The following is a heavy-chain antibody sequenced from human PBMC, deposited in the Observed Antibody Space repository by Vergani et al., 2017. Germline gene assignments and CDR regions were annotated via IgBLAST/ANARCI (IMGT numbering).Heavy chain of an antibody. CDR2: ISAYNGNT. CDR1: GYTFTSYG. D-gene: IGHD5-12*01. J-gene: IGHJ6*02. Sequence: QVQLVQSGAEVKKPGASVQVSCKASGYTFTSYGISWVRQAPGQGLEWMGWISAYNGNTNYAQKLQGRVTMTTDTSTSTAYMELRSLRSDDTAVYYCARTVVATTWTSYYGMDVWGQGTTVTVSS. V-gene: IGHV1-18*04. CDR3: ARTVVATTWTSYYGMDV.